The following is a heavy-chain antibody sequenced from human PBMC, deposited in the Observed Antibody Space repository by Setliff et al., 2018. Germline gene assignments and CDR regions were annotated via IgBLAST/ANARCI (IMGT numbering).Heavy chain of an antibody. D-gene: IGHD1-7*01. J-gene: IGHJ4*02. CDR2: IKQDGSGK. Sequence: PGGSLRLSCAASGLRFSGSWMAWVRQSPGRGLEWVANIKQDGSGKFYVDSVKGRFTIFRDGSKNTLYLQMTSLRAEDTAVYYCAKPQVELRWGFESWGQGTPVTVSS. CDR1: GLRFSGSW. CDR3: AKPQVELRWGFES. V-gene: IGHV3-7*03.